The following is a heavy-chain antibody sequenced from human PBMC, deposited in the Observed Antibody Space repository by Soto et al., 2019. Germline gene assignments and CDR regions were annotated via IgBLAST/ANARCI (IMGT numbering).Heavy chain of an antibody. CDR2: IKQDGSEK. Sequence: EVELVESGGGSVQPGGSLRLSCAGSGFSFGSYWMNWVRQAPGKGLEWVANIKQDGSEKYYVDSVKGRFTISRDNAKSSLDLQMNSLRAEDTAVYYCAWGNGWLVTDWGQGTLVIVSS. J-gene: IGHJ4*02. CDR1: GFSFGSYW. V-gene: IGHV3-7*04. D-gene: IGHD6-19*01. CDR3: AWGNGWLVTD.